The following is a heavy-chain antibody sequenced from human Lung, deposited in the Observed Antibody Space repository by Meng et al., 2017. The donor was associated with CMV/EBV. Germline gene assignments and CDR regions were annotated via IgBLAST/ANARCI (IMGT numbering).Heavy chain of an antibody. Sequence: GSLRLXCTVSGDSISTYYWSWLRQSPGKGLEWIGYISDSGSTNYNPSLKSRVAFSLDTSKNQFSLKLSSVTAADTAVYYCARFDIDVEGYYGMDVWGQGXTVTVSS. D-gene: IGHD5-12*01. CDR3: ARFDIDVEGYYGMDV. CDR1: GDSISTYY. J-gene: IGHJ6*02. V-gene: IGHV4-59*01. CDR2: ISDSGST.